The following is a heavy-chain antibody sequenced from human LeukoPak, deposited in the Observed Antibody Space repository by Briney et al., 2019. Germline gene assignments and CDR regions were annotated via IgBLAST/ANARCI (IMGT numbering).Heavy chain of an antibody. Sequence: SVTVSCKASVCTFSNYAFSWVRQAPGQGLEWMGRIIPIFGTAIYAQKFQDRVTINADKSTSTAYMELSSLRSVDTAVYYCARGDSSLKWLDPWGQGTLVTVSS. CDR2: IIPIFGTA. V-gene: IGHV1-69*06. CDR3: ARGDSSLKWLDP. CDR1: VCTFSNYA. J-gene: IGHJ5*02. D-gene: IGHD6-6*01.